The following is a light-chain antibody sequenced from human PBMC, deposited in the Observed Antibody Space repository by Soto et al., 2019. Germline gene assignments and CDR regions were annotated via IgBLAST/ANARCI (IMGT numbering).Light chain of an antibody. CDR3: QQYGSSPNT. Sequence: EIVLTQSPGTLSLSPGERATLSCRASQSVSSSYLAWYQQNPGQAPRLLIYGASSMATGIPARFSGSGSGTDFTLTISRLEPEDFAVYYCQQYGSSPNTFGQGTKLEIK. J-gene: IGKJ2*01. CDR2: GAS. CDR1: QSVSSSY. V-gene: IGKV3-20*01.